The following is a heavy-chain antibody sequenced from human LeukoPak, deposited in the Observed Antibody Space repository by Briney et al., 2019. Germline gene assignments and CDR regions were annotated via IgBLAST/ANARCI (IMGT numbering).Heavy chain of an antibody. CDR3: ARDSSCSSTSCYYYYYGMDV. CDR2: ISSSGSTI. J-gene: IGHJ6*02. Sequence: AGGSLRLSCAASGFTFSDYYMSWIRQAPGKGLEWVSYISSSGSTIYYADSVKGRFTISRDNAKNSLYLQMNSLRAEDTAVYYCARDSSCSSTSCYYYYYGMDVWGQGTTVTVSS. D-gene: IGHD2-2*01. CDR1: GFTFSDYY. V-gene: IGHV3-11*01.